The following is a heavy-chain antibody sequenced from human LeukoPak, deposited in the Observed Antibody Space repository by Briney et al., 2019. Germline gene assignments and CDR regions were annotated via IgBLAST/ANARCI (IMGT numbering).Heavy chain of an antibody. J-gene: IGHJ6*03. Sequence: SETLSLTCTVSGGSISSYYWSWIRQPPGKGLEWIGYIYYSGSTNYNPSLKSRVTISVDTSKNQFSLKLSSVTAADTAVYYCARVGGSLRDYYYMDVWGKGTTVTVSS. D-gene: IGHD4-17*01. V-gene: IGHV4-59*01. CDR1: GGSISSYY. CDR3: ARVGGSLRDYYYMDV. CDR2: IYYSGST.